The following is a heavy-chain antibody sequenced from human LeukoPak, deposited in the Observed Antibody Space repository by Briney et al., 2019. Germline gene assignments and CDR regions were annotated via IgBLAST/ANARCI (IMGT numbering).Heavy chain of an antibody. CDR1: GFSFSSYE. J-gene: IGHJ4*02. CDR3: AKFIAAPFYFDY. Sequence: GGSLRLSCAASGFSFSSYEVNWVRQAPGKGLEWISYISASGTLTHYADSVKGRFTISRDNAKNSLYLQMNSLRAEDTAVYYCAKFIAAPFYFDYWGQGTLVTVSS. CDR2: ISASGTLT. V-gene: IGHV3-48*03. D-gene: IGHD6-13*01.